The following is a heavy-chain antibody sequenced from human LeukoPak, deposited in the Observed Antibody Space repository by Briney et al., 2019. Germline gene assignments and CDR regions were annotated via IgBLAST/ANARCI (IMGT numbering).Heavy chain of an antibody. V-gene: IGHV1-69*05. D-gene: IGHD4-11*01. CDR1: GGTFSSYA. Sequence: GASVKVSCKASGGTFSSYAISWVRQTPGQGLEWMGGIIPIFGTANYAQKFQGRVTITTDESTSTAYMELSSLRSDDTAVYYCARGQDYLFDYWGQGTLVTVSS. CDR2: IIPIFGTA. CDR3: ARGQDYLFDY. J-gene: IGHJ4*02.